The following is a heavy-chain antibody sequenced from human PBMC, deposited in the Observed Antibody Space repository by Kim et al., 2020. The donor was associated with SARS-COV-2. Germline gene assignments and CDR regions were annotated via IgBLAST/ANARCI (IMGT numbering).Heavy chain of an antibody. CDR1: GYTFTNYY. CDR2: INPSGGSP. D-gene: IGHD1-26*01. CDR3: ARESTFVGAISAFEI. Sequence: ASVKVSCKASGYTFTNYYMHWVREAPGQGLEWMGIINPSGGSPIYAQKFQDRVTMTRDTSTSTIYMELSSLRSEDTAVYYCARESTFVGAISAFEIWGQG. V-gene: IGHV1-46*01. J-gene: IGHJ3*02.